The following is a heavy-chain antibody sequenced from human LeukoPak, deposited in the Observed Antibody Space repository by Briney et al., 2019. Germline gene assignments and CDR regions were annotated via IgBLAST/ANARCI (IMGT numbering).Heavy chain of an antibody. V-gene: IGHV3-23*01. CDR3: AKDHPPTYYYDSSGYYPDY. CDR1: GFTFSSYG. Sequence: GGSLRLSCAASGFTFSSYGMSWVRQAPGKGLEWVSAISGSGGSTYYADSVKGRFTISRDNSKNTLYLQMNSLRAEDTAVYYCAKDHPPTYYYDSSGYYPDYWGQGTLVTVSS. CDR2: ISGSGGST. D-gene: IGHD3-22*01. J-gene: IGHJ4*02.